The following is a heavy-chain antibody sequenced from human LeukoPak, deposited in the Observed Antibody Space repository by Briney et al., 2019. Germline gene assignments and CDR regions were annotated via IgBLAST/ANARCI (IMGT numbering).Heavy chain of an antibody. CDR1: GFTFSSYS. V-gene: IGHV3-21*01. CDR2: ISSSSSYI. Sequence: GGSLRLPCAASGFTFSSYSMNWVRQAPGKGLEWVSSISSSSSYIYYADSVKGRFTISRDNAKNSLYLQMNSLRAEDTAVYYCARVALPRAFDIWGQGTMVTVSS. J-gene: IGHJ3*02. CDR3: ARVALPRAFDI.